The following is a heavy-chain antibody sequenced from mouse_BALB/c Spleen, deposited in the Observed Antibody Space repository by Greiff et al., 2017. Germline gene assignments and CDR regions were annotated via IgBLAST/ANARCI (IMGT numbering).Heavy chain of an antibody. V-gene: IGHV5-6-4*01. CDR1: GFTFSSYT. CDR2: ISSGGSYT. Sequence: EVQVVESGGGLVKPGGSLKLSCAASGFTFSSYTMSWVRQTPEKRLEWAATISSGGSYTYYPDSVKGRFTISRDNAKNTLYLQMSSLKAEDTAMYYCTRAGWHYWGQGTSVTVSS. J-gene: IGHJ4*01. D-gene: IGHD2-3*01. CDR3: TRAGWHY.